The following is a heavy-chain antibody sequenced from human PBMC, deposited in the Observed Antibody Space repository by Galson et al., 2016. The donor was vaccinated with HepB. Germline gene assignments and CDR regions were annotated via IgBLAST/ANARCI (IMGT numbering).Heavy chain of an antibody. V-gene: IGHV2-5*01. CDR3: AYSRPGYYFDVSGYWNY. CDR2: IYWNDDK. J-gene: IGHJ4*02. Sequence: PALVKPTQTLTLTCTFSGFSLGTSGVGVGWIRQPPGKALEWLALIYWNDDKRYSPSLKSRVSIIKDTSKNQVVLTMTNMDPVDTATYYCAYSRPGYYFDVSGYWNYWGQGALVTVSS. CDR1: GFSLGTSGVG. D-gene: IGHD3-22*01.